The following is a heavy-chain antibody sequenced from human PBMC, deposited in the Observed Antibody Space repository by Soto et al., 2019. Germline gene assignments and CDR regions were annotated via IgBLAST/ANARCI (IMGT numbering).Heavy chain of an antibody. V-gene: IGHV3-21*01. D-gene: IGHD2-15*01. CDR1: GFTFSSYS. J-gene: IGHJ5*02. Sequence: LGGSLRLSCAASGFTFSSYSMNWVRQAPGKGLEWVSSISSSSSYIYYADSVKGRFTISRDNAKNSLYLQMNSLRAEDTAVYYCARDPGGVVVVAATGWFDPWGQVTLVTVSS. CDR3: ARDPGGVVVVAATGWFDP. CDR2: ISSSSSYI.